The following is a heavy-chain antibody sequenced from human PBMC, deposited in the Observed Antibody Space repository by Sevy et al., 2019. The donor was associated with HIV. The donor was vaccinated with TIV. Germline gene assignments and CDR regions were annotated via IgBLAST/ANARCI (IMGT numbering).Heavy chain of an antibody. CDR1: GFTYSSYA. D-gene: IGHD3-22*01. CDR2: ICRSGDVT. CDR3: AGARYDSSGSVDAFDI. J-gene: IGHJ3*02. V-gene: IGHV3-23*01. Sequence: GGSLRLSCTASGFTYSSYAMNWVRQAPGKGLERVSTICRSGDVTYYADSVKGRFTISRDNSRNTLYLQMNSLRAEETAVYYCAGARYDSSGSVDAFDIWGQGTIVTVSS.